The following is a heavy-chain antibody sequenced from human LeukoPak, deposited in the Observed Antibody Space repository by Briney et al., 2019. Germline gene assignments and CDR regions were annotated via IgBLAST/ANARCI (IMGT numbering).Heavy chain of an antibody. D-gene: IGHD5-18*01. V-gene: IGHV4-59*08. Sequence: PSETLSSPCMVSGGSISTSNWSWIRQPPGKGLEWIGYMYNSGSTNYNPSLKSRVTISIDTSQNQVSLRLSSVTAADTAVYYCARHGRGYSYGYLEYRFDYSGVGDLVAVSS. CDR3: ARHGRGYSYGYLEYRFDY. J-gene: IGHJ4*02. CDR2: MYNSGST. CDR1: GGSISTSN.